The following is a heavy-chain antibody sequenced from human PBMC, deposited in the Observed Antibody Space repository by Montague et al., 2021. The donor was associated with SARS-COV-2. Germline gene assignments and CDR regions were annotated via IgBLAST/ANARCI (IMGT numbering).Heavy chain of an antibody. V-gene: IGHV3-23*03. D-gene: IGHD4/OR15-4a*01. J-gene: IGHJ6*03. CDR2: IEHEYRTI. Sequence: SLRLSCAASGFTSSKFAMSWVRQAPGKGLEWVAVIEHEYRTIWHXDSVKGRFTISRDDSKNTLYLQMASLRVEDTAVYFCAREFPGDYGYYYYYSMDVWGKGTTVTVSS. CDR3: AREFPGDYGYYYYYSMDV. CDR1: GFTSSKFA.